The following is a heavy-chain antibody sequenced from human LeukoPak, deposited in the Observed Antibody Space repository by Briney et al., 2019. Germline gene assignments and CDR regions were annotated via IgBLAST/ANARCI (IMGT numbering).Heavy chain of an antibody. J-gene: IGHJ4*02. V-gene: IGHV4-59*08. Sequence: SETLSLTCTVSGESISGFYWNWIRQPPGEGLEWLGYIYYSGSTNYNPSLKSRVTISIDTSKNQFSLKLSSVTAADTAVYYCARQSGGQLAAIDYWGPGTLVAVSS. D-gene: IGHD6-6*01. CDR1: GESISGFY. CDR3: ARQSGGQLAAIDY. CDR2: IYYSGST.